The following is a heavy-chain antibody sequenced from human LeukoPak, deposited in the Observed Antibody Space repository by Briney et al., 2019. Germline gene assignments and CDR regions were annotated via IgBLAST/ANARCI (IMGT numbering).Heavy chain of an antibody. CDR1: GYSISSGYY. CDR2: IYHSGST. V-gene: IGHV4-38-2*02. Sequence: PSETLSLTCTVSGYSISSGYYWGWIRQPPGKGLEWIGNIYHSGSTYYNPSLKSRVTISVDTSKNQFSLKLSSVTAADTAVYYCVRSSSSIFGYWGQGTLVTVSS. D-gene: IGHD6-6*01. CDR3: VRSSSSIFGY. J-gene: IGHJ4*02.